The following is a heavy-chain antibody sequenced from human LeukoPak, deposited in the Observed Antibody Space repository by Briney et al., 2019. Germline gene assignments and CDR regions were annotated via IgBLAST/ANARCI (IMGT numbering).Heavy chain of an antibody. CDR3: ARDLDWILFDY. J-gene: IGHJ4*02. CDR2: IRPEGTTT. Sequence: GESLRLSCAASGFTFSTYWMHWVRQAPGKGLVWVARIRPEGTTTAYADSVKGRFTITRDNAENTLFLQMNSLSAEDTAVYYCARDLDWILFDYWGQGTLVTVSS. V-gene: IGHV3-74*03. CDR1: GFTFSTYW. D-gene: IGHD3-9*01.